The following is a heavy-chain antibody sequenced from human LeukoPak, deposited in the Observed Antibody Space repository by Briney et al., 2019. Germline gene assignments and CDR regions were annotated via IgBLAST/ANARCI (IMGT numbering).Heavy chain of an antibody. CDR1: GFTFSSYV. D-gene: IGHD1-26*01. CDR2: ISYDGSNE. Sequence: GGSLRLSCAASGFTFSSYVMHWVRQAPGKGLEWVAIISYDGSNEYYADSVKGRFTISRDNSKNTLYLQMNSLRAEDTAVYYCARGGSYLSAFDIWGQGTMVTVSS. J-gene: IGHJ3*02. CDR3: ARGGSYLSAFDI. V-gene: IGHV3-30*14.